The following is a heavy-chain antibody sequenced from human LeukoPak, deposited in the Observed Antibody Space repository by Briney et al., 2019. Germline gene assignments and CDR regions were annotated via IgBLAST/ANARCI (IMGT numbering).Heavy chain of an antibody. Sequence: SETLSLTCAVYGDSFSGHYWSWIRQPPGKGLEWIGEITDGGRTSYSPSLESRATISIVPSQSDFSLQLDSVTAADTAIYYCVRRTRVAMPNALDLISVFWGQGTLVTVSS. CDR1: GDSFSGHY. V-gene: IGHV4-34*01. D-gene: IGHD2-2*01. J-gene: IGHJ4*02. CDR2: ITDGGRT. CDR3: VRRTRVAMPNALDLISVF.